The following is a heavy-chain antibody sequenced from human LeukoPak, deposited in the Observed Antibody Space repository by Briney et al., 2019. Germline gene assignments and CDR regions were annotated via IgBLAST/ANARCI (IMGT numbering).Heavy chain of an antibody. Sequence: PGGSLRLSCAASGFTFSSYAMHWVRQAPGKGLEWVAVISYDGSNKYYADSVKGRFTISRDNSKNTLYLQMNSLRAEDTAVYYCASFWPQLDAFDIWGQGTMVTVSS. CDR2: ISYDGSNK. V-gene: IGHV3-30-3*01. D-gene: IGHD3-3*01. J-gene: IGHJ3*02. CDR1: GFTFSSYA. CDR3: ASFWPQLDAFDI.